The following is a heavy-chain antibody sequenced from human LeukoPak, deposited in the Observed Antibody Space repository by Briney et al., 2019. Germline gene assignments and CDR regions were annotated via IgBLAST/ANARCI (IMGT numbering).Heavy chain of an antibody. CDR2: ISAYNGNT. Sequence: ASVKVSCKASGYTFTSYGISWVRQAPGQGLEWMGWISAYNGNTNYAQKLQGRVTMTTDTSTRTAYMELRSLRSDDTAVYYCARLYDSSGLYYFDYWGQGTLVTVSS. V-gene: IGHV1-18*01. J-gene: IGHJ4*02. D-gene: IGHD3-22*01. CDR3: ARLYDSSGLYYFDY. CDR1: GYTFTSYG.